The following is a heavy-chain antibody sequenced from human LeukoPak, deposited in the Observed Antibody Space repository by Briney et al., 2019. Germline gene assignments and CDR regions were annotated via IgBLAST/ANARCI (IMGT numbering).Heavy chain of an antibody. J-gene: IGHJ6*03. CDR1: GYSFTSYW. V-gene: IGHV5-51*01. D-gene: IGHD6-19*01. Sequence: GESLKISCKGSGYSFTSYWIGWVRQMPGKGLEWMGIIYPGDSDTRYSPSFQGQVTISADKSISTAYLQWSSLKASDTAMYYCARSSGWSPLYPPFGYYYYYMDVWGKGTTVTVSS. CDR3: ARSSGWSPLYPPFGYYYYYMDV. CDR2: IYPGDSDT.